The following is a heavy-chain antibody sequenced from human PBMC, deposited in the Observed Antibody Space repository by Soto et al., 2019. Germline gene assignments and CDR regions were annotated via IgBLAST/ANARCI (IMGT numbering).Heavy chain of an antibody. Sequence: NPSETLSLTCTVSGGSISSSSYYWGWIRQPPGKGLEWIGSIYYSGSTYYNPSLKSRVTISVDTSKNQFSLKLSSVTAADTAVYYCARHTSSQIFGVVIMSQGWVGDAFDIWGQGTMVTVSS. CDR1: GGSISSSSYY. CDR3: ARHTSSQIFGVVIMSQGWVGDAFDI. V-gene: IGHV4-39*01. CDR2: IYYSGST. J-gene: IGHJ3*02. D-gene: IGHD3-3*01.